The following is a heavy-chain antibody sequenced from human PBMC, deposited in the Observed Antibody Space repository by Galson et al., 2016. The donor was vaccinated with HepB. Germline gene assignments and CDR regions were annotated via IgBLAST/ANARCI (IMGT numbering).Heavy chain of an antibody. CDR3: WRGGPFDGSSCQ. CDR2: MNPNSGNT. Sequence: SVKVSCKASGYTFTSYDINRGRQATGQGLEWMGWMNPNSGNTGYAQKFQGRISMTRDTSISTAYMELSSLRSEDTAVYYCWRGGPFDGSSCQGGQGTLVSVSS. CDR1: GYTFTSYD. V-gene: IGHV1-8*01. J-gene: IGHJ4*02. D-gene: IGHD6-13*01.